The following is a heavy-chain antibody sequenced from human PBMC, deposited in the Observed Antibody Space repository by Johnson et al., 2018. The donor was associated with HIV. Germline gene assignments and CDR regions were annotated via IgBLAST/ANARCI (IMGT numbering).Heavy chain of an antibody. CDR1: GFTFNNYE. CDR3: ARGREDA. D-gene: IGHD1-26*01. V-gene: IGHV3-48*03. Sequence: VQLVESGGGLIQPGGSLRLLCAASGFTFNNYEMNWVRQAPGKGLEWISYISSSGDDIYYADSVKGRFTISRDNTKNSLSLQMSSLSAEDTGVYYCARGREDAWGQGTMVTVSS. J-gene: IGHJ3*01. CDR2: ISSSGDDI.